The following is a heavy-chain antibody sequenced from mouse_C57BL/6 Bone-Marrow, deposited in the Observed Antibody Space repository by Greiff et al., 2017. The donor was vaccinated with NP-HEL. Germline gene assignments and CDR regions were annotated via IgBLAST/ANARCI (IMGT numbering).Heavy chain of an antibody. CDR1: GYAFTNYL. D-gene: IGHD4-1*01. CDR3: ARWERTGTRGYFDY. V-gene: IGHV1-54*01. J-gene: IGHJ2*01. Sequence: QVQLQQSGAELVRPGTSVKVSCKASGYAFTNYLIEWVKQRPGQGLEWIGVINPGSGGTNYNEKFKGKATLTADKSSSTAYMQLSSLTSEDSAVYFCARWERTGTRGYFDYWGQGTTLTVSS. CDR2: INPGSGGT.